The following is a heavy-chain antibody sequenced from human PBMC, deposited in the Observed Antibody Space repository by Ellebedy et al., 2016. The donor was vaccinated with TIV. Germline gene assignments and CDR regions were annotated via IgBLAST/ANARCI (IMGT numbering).Heavy chain of an antibody. CDR1: GYAFDRYI. Sequence: ASVKVSCKASGYAFDRYILSWVRQAPGQGLEWMGWISAYTGDTNYALKFRDRLTMTTDTYTSTAYMELRSLTSDDTAVYYCARDMVQGMVARYLWFDFWGQGTLVTVSS. V-gene: IGHV1-18*01. CDR3: ARDMVQGMVARYLWFDF. D-gene: IGHD3-10*01. CDR2: ISAYTGDT. J-gene: IGHJ4*02.